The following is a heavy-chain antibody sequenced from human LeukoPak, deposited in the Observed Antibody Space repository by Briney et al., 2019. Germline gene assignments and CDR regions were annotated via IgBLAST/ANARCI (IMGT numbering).Heavy chain of an antibody. CDR1: GGTFSSYA. Sequence: GASVKVSCKASGGTFSSYAISWVRQAPGQGLEWMGGIIPIFGTANYAQKFQGRVTITADESTSTAYMELSSLRSEDTAVYYCARGGDYDYVWGSYRPFDYWGQGTLVTVSS. D-gene: IGHD3-16*02. J-gene: IGHJ4*02. CDR2: IIPIFGTA. CDR3: ARGGDYDYVWGSYRPFDY. V-gene: IGHV1-69*13.